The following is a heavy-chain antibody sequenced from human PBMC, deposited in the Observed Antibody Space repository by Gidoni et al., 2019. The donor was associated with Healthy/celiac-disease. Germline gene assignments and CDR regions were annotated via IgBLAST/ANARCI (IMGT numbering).Heavy chain of an antibody. V-gene: IGHV4-34*01. CDR2: INHSGST. CDR3: ARGGDGMPVHDAFDI. Sequence: QVQLQQWGAGLLKPSETLSLTCAVYGGSFSGYYWSWIRQPPGKGLEWIGEINHSGSTNYNPSLKSRVTISVDTSKNQFSLKLSSVTAADTAVYYCARGGDGMPVHDAFDIWGQGKMVTVSS. D-gene: IGHD3-16*01. CDR1: GGSFSGYY. J-gene: IGHJ3*02.